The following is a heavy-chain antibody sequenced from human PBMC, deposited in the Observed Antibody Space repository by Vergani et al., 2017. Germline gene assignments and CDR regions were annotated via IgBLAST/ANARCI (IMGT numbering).Heavy chain of an antibody. J-gene: IGHJ4*02. V-gene: IGHV4-61*02. CDR2: IYTSGST. D-gene: IGHD1-26*01. CDR1: GGSISSGSYY. CDR3: ARADSGSYDY. Sequence: QVQLQESGPGLVKPSQTLSLTCTVSGGSISSGSYYWSWIRQPAGKGLEWIGRIYTSGSTNYNPSLKSRVTISVDTSKNQFSLKLSSVTAADTAVYYCARADSGSYDYWGQGTLVTVSS.